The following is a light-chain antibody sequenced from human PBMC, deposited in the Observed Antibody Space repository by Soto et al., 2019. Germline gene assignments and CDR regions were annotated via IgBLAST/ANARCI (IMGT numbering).Light chain of an antibody. J-gene: IGLJ1*01. CDR2: QDS. CDR1: KLGDKY. CDR3: QAWDSSTAV. V-gene: IGLV3-1*01. Sequence: SYELTQPPSVSVSPGQTASITCSGDKLGDKYACWYQQKPGQSPVLVIYQDSKRPSGIPGRFSGSNSGNTDTLTISGTQAMDEADYYCQAWDSSTAVFGTGTKLTVL.